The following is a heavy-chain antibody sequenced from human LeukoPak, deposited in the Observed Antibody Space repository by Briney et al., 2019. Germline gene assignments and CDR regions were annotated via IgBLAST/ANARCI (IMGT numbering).Heavy chain of an antibody. V-gene: IGHV1-69*05. CDR1: GGTFSSSA. D-gene: IGHD5-24*01. J-gene: IGHJ4*02. CDR2: IIPIFGTA. CDR3: AREGGDGYNYYFDY. Sequence: KGSCKASGGTFSSSAISWGRQGPGQRLGWGGGIIPIFGTANYAQKFQGRVTITTDESTSTAYMELSSLRSEDTAVYYCAREGGDGYNYYFDYWGQGTLVTVSS.